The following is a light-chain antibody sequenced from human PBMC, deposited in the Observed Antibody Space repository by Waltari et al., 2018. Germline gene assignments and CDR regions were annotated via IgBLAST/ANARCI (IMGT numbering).Light chain of an antibody. CDR1: STDVGGCNY. V-gene: IGLV2-8*01. CDR3: NSYAGSYNLV. J-gene: IGLJ3*02. Sequence: QSALTQPPSASGSPGQSVTIPGTGTSTDVGGCNYVSWYQQHPGKAPKPMIFEVNKRPSGVPVRFSGSKSGNTASLTVSGLQAEDEADYYCNSYAGSYNLVFGGGTKLTVL. CDR2: EVN.